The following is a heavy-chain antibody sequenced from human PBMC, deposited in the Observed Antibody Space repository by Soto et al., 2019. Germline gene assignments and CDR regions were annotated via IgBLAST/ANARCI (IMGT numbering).Heavy chain of an antibody. CDR1: GFTFSNAW. CDR3: TTDHDPVLVTAPTTAFEI. D-gene: IGHD2-21*02. V-gene: IGHV3-15*07. CDR2: ITRKSDGETT. Sequence: EVQLVESGGGLVKPGGSLRLSCAVSGFTFSNAWMNWVRQAPGEGLEWVGRITRKSDGETTDYAAPVKGRFTISRDDSKHTLYLQLNSVQTEDAAVYYCTTDHDPVLVTAPTTAFEIWGQGTMVTVSS. J-gene: IGHJ3*02.